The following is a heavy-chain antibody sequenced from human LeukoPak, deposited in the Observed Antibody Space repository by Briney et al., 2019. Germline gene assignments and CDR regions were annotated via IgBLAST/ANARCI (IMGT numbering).Heavy chain of an antibody. D-gene: IGHD6-13*01. V-gene: IGHV1-2*02. CDR1: GYTFTGYY. CDR3: ARLFPSSSWYYFDY. CDR2: INPNSGGT. J-gene: IGHJ4*02. Sequence: ASVKVSCKASGYTFTGYYMLWVRQAPGQGLEWMGWINPNSGGTNYAQKFQGRATMTRDTSISTAYMELSRLRSDDTAVYYCARLFPSSSWYYFDYWGQGTLVTVSS.